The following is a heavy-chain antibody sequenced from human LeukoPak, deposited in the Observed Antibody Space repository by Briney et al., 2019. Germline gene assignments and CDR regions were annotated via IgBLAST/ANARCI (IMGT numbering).Heavy chain of an antibody. D-gene: IGHD2-2*01. CDR1: GGSISSYY. CDR3: ARDSSTMNDAFDI. CDR2: IYYSGST. Sequence: PSETLSLTCTVSGGSISSYYWSWIRQPPGKGLEWIRYIYYSGSTNYNPSLKSRVTISVDTSKNQFSLKLSSVTAADTAVYYCARDSSTMNDAFDIWGQGTMVTVSS. J-gene: IGHJ3*02. V-gene: IGHV4-59*01.